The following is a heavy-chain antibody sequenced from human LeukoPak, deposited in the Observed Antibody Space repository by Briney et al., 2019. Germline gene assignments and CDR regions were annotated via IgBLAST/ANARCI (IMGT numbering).Heavy chain of an antibody. Sequence: SETLSLTCTVSGGSISSSSYYWGWIRQPPGKGLEWIGSIYYSGSTYYNPSLKRRVTISVDTSKNQFSLKLSSVTAADTAVYYCAKDSGGGDCYLDSWGQGTLVTVSS. V-gene: IGHV4-39*02. J-gene: IGHJ4*03. CDR3: AKDSGGGDCYLDS. CDR2: IYYSGST. D-gene: IGHD2-21*02. CDR1: GGSISSSSYY.